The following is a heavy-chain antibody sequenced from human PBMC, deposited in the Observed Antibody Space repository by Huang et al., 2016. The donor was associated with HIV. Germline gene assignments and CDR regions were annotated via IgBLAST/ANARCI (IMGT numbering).Heavy chain of an antibody. J-gene: IGHJ6*03. CDR1: GFTFSNYA. CDR3: ARRAVAGIYYYYMDV. D-gene: IGHD6-19*01. CDR2: ISYDGSNK. V-gene: IGHV3-30-3*01. Sequence: QVQLVESGGGVVQPGRSLRLSCAASGFTFSNYAMHWVRQAPRKGLEWVAVISYDGSNKYYTDSVKGRFTISRDNSKNALYLQMNSLRAEDTAVYYCARRAVAGIYYYYMDVWGKGTTVTVSS.